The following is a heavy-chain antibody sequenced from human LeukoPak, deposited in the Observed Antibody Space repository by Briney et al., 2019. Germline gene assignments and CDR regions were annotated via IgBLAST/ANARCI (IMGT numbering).Heavy chain of an antibody. D-gene: IGHD2-21*02. V-gene: IGHV1-46*02. J-gene: IGHJ3*02. CDR3: ASGGDFRGSAFDI. CDR1: TCIFNKYY. CDR2: INPTSGRT. Sequence: ASVKVSCKACTCIFNKYYIHGVRQAAGRGLEWMGIINPTSGRTSYAQSFQARVPMTRDMSTNTMYMDLSSLNSEDTAVYYCASGGDFRGSAFDIWGQGTTVIVSS.